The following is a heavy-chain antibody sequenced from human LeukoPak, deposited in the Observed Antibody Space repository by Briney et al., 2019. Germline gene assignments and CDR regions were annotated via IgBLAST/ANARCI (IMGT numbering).Heavy chain of an antibody. CDR3: ARGGLVRGNLNSLTGFDT. CDR1: GDSVSSNSAA. CDR2: TYYRSKWYN. Sequence: SQTLSLTCAISGDSVSSNSAAWNWIRQSPSRGLEWLGRTYYRSKWYNDYAVSVKSRITINPDTSKNQFSLHLNSVTPEDTALYYCARGGLVRGNLNSLTGFDTWAQGTMVTVSS. D-gene: IGHD3-10*01. J-gene: IGHJ3*02. V-gene: IGHV6-1*01.